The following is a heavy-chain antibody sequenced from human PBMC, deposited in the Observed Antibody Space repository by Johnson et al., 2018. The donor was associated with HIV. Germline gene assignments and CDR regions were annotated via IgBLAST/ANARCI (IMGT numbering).Heavy chain of an antibody. CDR2: IKSKTDGGTT. J-gene: IGHJ3*02. CDR1: GFTFSSYW. V-gene: IGHV3-15*01. Sequence: VQLVESGGGLVQPGGSLRLSCAASGFTFSSYWMSWVRQAPGKGLEWVGRIKSKTDGGTTDYAAPVKGRFTISRDDSKNTLYLQMNSLKTEDTAVYYCTTGSLVANDAFDIWGQGTMVTVSS. CDR3: TTGSLVANDAFDI. D-gene: IGHD5-12*01.